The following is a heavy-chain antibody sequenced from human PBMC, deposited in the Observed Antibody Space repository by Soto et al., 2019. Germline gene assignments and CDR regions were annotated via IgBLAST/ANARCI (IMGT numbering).Heavy chain of an antibody. CDR2: INPNSGGT. J-gene: IGHJ6*02. V-gene: IGHV1-2*02. CDR1: GYTFTSYY. D-gene: IGHD5-12*01. Sequence: ASVKVSCKASGYTFTSYYMHWVRQAPGQGLEWMGWINPNSGGTNYAQKFQGRVTMTRDTSISTAYMELSSLRSEDTAVYYCARVATIYGMDVWGQGTTVTVSS. CDR3: ARVATIYGMDV.